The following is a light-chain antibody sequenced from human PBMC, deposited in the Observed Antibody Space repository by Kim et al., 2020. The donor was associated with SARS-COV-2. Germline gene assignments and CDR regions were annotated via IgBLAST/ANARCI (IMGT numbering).Light chain of an antibody. Sequence: STLSASVGDRVTITGRASQSISKWLAWYQQKAGKAPKLLIYEASSLKTGVPSRFSGSRSGTEFTLTISSLQPDDVATYYCQQYDSSFGGGTKLEI. V-gene: IGKV1-5*01. J-gene: IGKJ4*01. CDR2: EAS. CDR1: QSISKW. CDR3: QQYDSS.